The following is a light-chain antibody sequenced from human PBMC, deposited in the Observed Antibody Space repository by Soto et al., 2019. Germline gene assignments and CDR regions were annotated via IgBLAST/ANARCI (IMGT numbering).Light chain of an antibody. CDR3: QQFDNLPLT. Sequence: DIQMTQSPSSLSASVGDRVTITCQASRDISNYLNWYQQKPGKAPKILIYDASVLEAGVPSRFSGGGSGTHFTLTISSLQAEDVATYYCQQFDNLPLTFGGGTKVEIK. CDR2: DAS. V-gene: IGKV1-33*01. CDR1: RDISNY. J-gene: IGKJ4*01.